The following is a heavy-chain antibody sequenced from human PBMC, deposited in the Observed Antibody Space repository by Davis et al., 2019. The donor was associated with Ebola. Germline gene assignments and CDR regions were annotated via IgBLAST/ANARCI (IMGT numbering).Heavy chain of an antibody. J-gene: IGHJ4*02. V-gene: IGHV3-48*04. CDR2: ITTGSSTI. CDR1: GFTFSSYS. Sequence: GGSLRLSCAASGFTFSSYSMNWVRQAPGKGLEWVSYITTGSSTIYFADSVKGRFTISRDNAKNSLYLQMKSLRAEDTAVYYCARDADKSPNWNCDYWGQGTLVTVSS. CDR3: ARDADKSPNWNCDY. D-gene: IGHD1-1*01.